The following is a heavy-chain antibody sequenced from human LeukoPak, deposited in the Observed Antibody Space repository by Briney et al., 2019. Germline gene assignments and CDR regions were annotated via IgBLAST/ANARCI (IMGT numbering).Heavy chain of an antibody. Sequence: QAGGSLRLSCAASRFTFSYYLMTWVRQAPGKGVEWVANIKQDASDKHYADSVKGRFTISRDNAKNSLYLQMNSLRVEDTAVYYCLGGVAADYWGRGTLVTVSS. CDR1: RFTFSYYL. J-gene: IGHJ4*02. D-gene: IGHD3-16*01. V-gene: IGHV3-7*01. CDR2: IKQDASDK. CDR3: LGGVAADY.